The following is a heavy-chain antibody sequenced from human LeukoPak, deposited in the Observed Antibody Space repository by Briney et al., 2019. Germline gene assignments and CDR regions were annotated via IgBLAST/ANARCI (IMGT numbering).Heavy chain of an antibody. CDR2: IYYSGST. CDR1: GDSISSYY. CDR3: ALGGYCGRSSCYSFDY. Sequence: SETQSLTCTVSGDSISSYYWSWIRQPPGKGLEWIGYIYYSGSTKYNPSLKSRVTISVDTSRNQFSLKLSSVTAADTAVYYCALGGYCGRSSCYSFDYWGQGTLVTVSS. D-gene: IGHD2-2*01. V-gene: IGHV4-59*01. J-gene: IGHJ4*02.